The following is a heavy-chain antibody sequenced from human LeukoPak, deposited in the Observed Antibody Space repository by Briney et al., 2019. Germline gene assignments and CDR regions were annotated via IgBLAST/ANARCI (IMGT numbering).Heavy chain of an antibody. D-gene: IGHD3-3*02. J-gene: IGHJ3*02. V-gene: IGHV3-7*01. Sequence: GGSLRLSCAAFGFTFSSYWMSWVRQAPGKGLEWVANIKQDGSEKYYVDSVKGRFTISRDNAKNSLYLQMNSLRAEDTAVYYCARGGIRAFDIWGQGTMVTVSS. CDR2: IKQDGSEK. CDR3: ARGGIRAFDI. CDR1: GFTFSSYW.